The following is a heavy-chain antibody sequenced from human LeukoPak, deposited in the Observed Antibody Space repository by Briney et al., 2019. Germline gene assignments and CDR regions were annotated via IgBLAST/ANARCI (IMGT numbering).Heavy chain of an antibody. CDR1: GFTFSNSA. Sequence: PGGSLRLSCAASGFTFSNSAMSWVRQAPGKGLEWVSTLSGSGITTYYADSVKGRFTISRDNSKNTLYLQMNSLRAEDTAVYYCATSPWYYYGSGRSKNWFDPWGQGTLVTVSS. V-gene: IGHV3-23*01. CDR3: ATSPWYYYGSGRSKNWFDP. J-gene: IGHJ5*02. D-gene: IGHD3-10*01. CDR2: LSGSGITT.